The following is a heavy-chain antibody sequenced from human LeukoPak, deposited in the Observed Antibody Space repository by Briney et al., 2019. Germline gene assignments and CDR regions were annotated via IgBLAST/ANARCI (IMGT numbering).Heavy chain of an antibody. CDR3: ASGEWELPSAY. Sequence: GGSLRLSCAASGFTFSSYTLHWVRQAPGKGLEWVALISYDGSNIYYADSVKGRFTISRDNAKNSLYLQMNSLRAEDTAVYYCASGEWELPSAYWGHGTLVTVSS. J-gene: IGHJ4*01. D-gene: IGHD1-26*01. CDR1: GFTFSSYT. CDR2: ISYDGSNI. V-gene: IGHV3-30-3*01.